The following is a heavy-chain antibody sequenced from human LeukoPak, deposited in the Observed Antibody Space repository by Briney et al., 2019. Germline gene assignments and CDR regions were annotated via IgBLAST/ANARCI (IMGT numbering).Heavy chain of an antibody. D-gene: IGHD2-2*01. CDR2: ISGSGDSA. CDR1: GFIFSTYA. CDR3: AKDRRGCTSTSCYYRFDY. V-gene: IGHV3-23*01. J-gene: IGHJ4*02. Sequence: GGSLRLSCAASGFIFSTYAMTWVRQAPGKGLEWVSAISGSGDSAYYADSVKGRFTISRDNSQNTLYLQMNSLRAEDTAAYYCAKDRRGCTSTSCYYRFDYWGQGTLVTVSS.